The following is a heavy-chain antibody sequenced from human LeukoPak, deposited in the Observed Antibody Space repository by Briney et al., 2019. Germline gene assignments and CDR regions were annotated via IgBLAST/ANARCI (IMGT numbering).Heavy chain of an antibody. CDR1: GYSFTNYW. Sequence: GESLKISCKGSGYSFTNYWIGWVRQAPGKGLEWVSGVSGGGDVTYYADSVKGRFAISTDNSKNTLYLQMNSLRVEDAAVYFCAARKVRGVWFYLDYWGQGTLVTVSS. J-gene: IGHJ4*02. CDR2: VSGGGDVT. D-gene: IGHD3-10*01. V-gene: IGHV3-23*01. CDR3: AARKVRGVWFYLDY.